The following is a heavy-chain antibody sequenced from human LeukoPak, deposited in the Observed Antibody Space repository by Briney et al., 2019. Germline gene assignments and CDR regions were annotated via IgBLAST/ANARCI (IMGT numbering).Heavy chain of an antibody. CDR1: GGSFSGYY. J-gene: IGHJ4*02. V-gene: IGHV4-34*01. D-gene: IGHD1-26*01. CDR2: INHSGST. CDR3: AITVGATVLFDY. Sequence: PSETLSLTCAVYGGSFSGYYWSWIRQPPGKGLEWIGEINHSGSTNYNPSLKSRVTISVDTSKNQFSLKLSSVTAADTAVYYCAITVGATVLFDYWGQGTLVTVSS.